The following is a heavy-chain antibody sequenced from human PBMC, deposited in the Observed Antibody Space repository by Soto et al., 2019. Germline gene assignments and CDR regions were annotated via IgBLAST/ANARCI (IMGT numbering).Heavy chain of an antibody. CDR2: IYFSGST. J-gene: IGHJ2*01. CDR3: AGETVVTGANWYFDL. Sequence: QVQLQESGPGLVKPSQTLSLTCTVSGGSISSGDYYWSWIRQPPGKGLEWIGYIYFSGSTYYNPSLTSRVTISVDTSKNQFSLKLSSVTAADTAVYYCAGETVVTGANWYFDLWGRGTLVTVSS. D-gene: IGHD2-15*01. V-gene: IGHV4-30-4*01. CDR1: GGSISSGDYY.